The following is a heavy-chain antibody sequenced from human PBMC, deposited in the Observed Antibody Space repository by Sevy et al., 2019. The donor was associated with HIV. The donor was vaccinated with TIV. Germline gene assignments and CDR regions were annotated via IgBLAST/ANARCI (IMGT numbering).Heavy chain of an antibody. Sequence: ASVKVSGKASGYTFASYGISWVRQAPGQGLEWMGWVTPYNGHKKYAQKLQGRVTMTTDTSTRTAYMELRSLRSDDTAVYYCARCLGGLRPWEYNWFDPWGQGTLVTVSS. CDR2: VTPYNGHK. J-gene: IGHJ5*02. D-gene: IGHD1-26*01. CDR3: ARCLGGLRPWEYNWFDP. CDR1: GYTFASYG. V-gene: IGHV1-18*01.